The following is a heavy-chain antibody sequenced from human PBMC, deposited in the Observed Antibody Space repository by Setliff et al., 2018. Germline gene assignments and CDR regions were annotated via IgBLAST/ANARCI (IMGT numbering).Heavy chain of an antibody. D-gene: IGHD2-8*01. CDR3: XRLVRFCTRTTCQRLSGDDF. CDR2: ISPYTSNT. Sequence: ASVKVSCKASGYTFINFGISWVRQAPGQGLEWVGWISPYTSNTYYAPRLQDRVTLTAXXXTXTXXXXXXXXXXXXXXXXYXXRLVRFCTRTTCQRLSGDDFWGQGTLVTVSS. CDR1: GYTFINFG. V-gene: IGHV1-18*01. J-gene: IGHJ4*02.